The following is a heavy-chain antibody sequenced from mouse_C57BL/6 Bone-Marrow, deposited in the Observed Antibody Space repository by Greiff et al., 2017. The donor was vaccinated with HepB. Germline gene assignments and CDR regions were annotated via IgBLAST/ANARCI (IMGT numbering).Heavy chain of an antibody. CDR3: TTGNSYAMDY. CDR1: GFNIKDDY. D-gene: IGHD2-1*01. J-gene: IGHJ4*01. Sequence: VQLQQSGAELVRPGASVKLSCTASGFNIKDDYMHWVKQRPEQGLEWIGWIDPENGDTEYASKFQGKATITADTSSNTAYLQLSSLTSEDTAVYYCTTGNSYAMDYWGEGTPAIDSS. CDR2: IDPENGDT. V-gene: IGHV14-4*01.